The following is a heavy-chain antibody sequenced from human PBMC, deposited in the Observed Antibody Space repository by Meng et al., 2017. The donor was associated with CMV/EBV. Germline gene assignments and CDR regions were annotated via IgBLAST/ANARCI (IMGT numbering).Heavy chain of an antibody. D-gene: IGHD2-2*01. CDR3: ARVRYCDSSACYQWYDF. J-gene: IGHJ4*02. Sequence: GSLRLSCTVSGYSISSGCYWGWIRQPPGKELEWIGSIHHSGNTYYNPSLKSRVTISIDTSKNQFSLKLSSVTAADTAVYYCARVRYCDSSACYQWYDFWGQGTLVTVSS. CDR1: GYSISSGCY. CDR2: IHHSGNT. V-gene: IGHV4-38-2*02.